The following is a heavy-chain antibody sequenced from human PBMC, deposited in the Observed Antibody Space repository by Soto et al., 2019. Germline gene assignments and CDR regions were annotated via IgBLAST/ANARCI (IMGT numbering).Heavy chain of an antibody. Sequence: PGGSLRLTCAASGFTFSSYEMNWVRQAPGKGLEWVSYISSSGSTIYYADSVKGRFTISRDNAKNSLYLQMNSLRAEDTSFYYCAPNSGYDYYCFDPWGQGTLVTVSS. D-gene: IGHD5-12*01. CDR1: GFTFSSYE. CDR3: APNSGYDYYCFDP. V-gene: IGHV3-48*03. J-gene: IGHJ5*02. CDR2: ISSSGSTI.